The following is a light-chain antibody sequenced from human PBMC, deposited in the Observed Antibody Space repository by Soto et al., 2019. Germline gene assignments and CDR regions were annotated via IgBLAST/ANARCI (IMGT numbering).Light chain of an antibody. CDR1: QSVSSSY. V-gene: IGKV3D-15*01. CDR2: DAS. J-gene: IGKJ5*01. Sequence: EKVMTQSPATLSVSPGERATLSCRASQSVSSSYLAWYQQKPGQAPRLLIYDASTRATGIPARFSGSGSGTGFILTISSLQSEDFGVYYCQQYNNWPPITFGQGTRLEI. CDR3: QQYNNWPPIT.